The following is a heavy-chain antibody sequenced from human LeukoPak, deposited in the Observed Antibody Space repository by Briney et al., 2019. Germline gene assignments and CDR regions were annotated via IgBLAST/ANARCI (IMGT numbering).Heavy chain of an antibody. CDR3: ARRAGAYSHPYDY. V-gene: IGHV3-48*01. CDR1: GFTFSSYS. CDR2: ISISSSTI. D-gene: IGHD4/OR15-4a*01. Sequence: PGGSLRLSCAASGFTFSSYSMNWVRQAPGRGLEWVSYISISSSTIYYADSVKGRFTISRDNAKNSVYLQMNSLRAEDTAVYYCARRAGAYSHPYDYWGQGTLVTVSS. J-gene: IGHJ4*02.